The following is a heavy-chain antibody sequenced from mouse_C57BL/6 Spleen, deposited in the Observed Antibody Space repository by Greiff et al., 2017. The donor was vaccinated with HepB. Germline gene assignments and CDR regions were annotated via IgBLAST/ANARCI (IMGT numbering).Heavy chain of an antibody. V-gene: IGHV1-64*01. CDR3: ARETTVVGGFAY. Sequence: VQLQQSGAELVKPGASVKLSCKASGYTFTSYWMHWVKQRPGQGLEWIGMIHPNSGSTNYNEKFKSKATLTVDKSSSTAYMQLSSLTSEDSAVYYCARETTVVGGFAYWGQGTLVTVSA. J-gene: IGHJ3*01. D-gene: IGHD1-1*01. CDR1: GYTFTSYW. CDR2: IHPNSGST.